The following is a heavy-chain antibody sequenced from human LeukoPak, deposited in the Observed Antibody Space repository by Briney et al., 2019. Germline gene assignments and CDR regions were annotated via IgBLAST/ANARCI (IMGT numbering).Heavy chain of an antibody. Sequence: PSETLSPTCAVYGGSFSGYYWSWIRQPPGKGLEWIGEINHSGSTNYNPSLKSRVTISVDTSKNQFSLKLSSVTAADTAVYYCARGPVAGIFSFSWFDPWGQGTLVTVSS. CDR3: ARGPVAGIFSFSWFDP. CDR1: GGSFSGYY. D-gene: IGHD6-19*01. J-gene: IGHJ5*02. CDR2: INHSGST. V-gene: IGHV4-34*01.